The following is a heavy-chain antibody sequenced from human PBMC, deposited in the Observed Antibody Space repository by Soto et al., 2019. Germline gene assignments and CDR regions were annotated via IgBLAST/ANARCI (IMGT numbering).Heavy chain of an antibody. CDR2: IRSKANSYAT. Sequence: PGGSLRLSCAASGFTFSGSAMHWVRQASGKGLEWVGRIRSKANSYATAYAASVKGRFTISRDDSKNTAYLQMNSLKTEDTAVYYCTSCSSTSCYWYYYGMDVWGQGTKVTVYS. V-gene: IGHV3-73*01. CDR1: GFTFSGSA. D-gene: IGHD2-2*01. J-gene: IGHJ6*02. CDR3: TSCSSTSCYWYYYGMDV.